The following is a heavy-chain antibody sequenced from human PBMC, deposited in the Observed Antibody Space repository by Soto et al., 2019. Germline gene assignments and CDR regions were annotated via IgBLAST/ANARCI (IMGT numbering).Heavy chain of an antibody. J-gene: IGHJ4*02. V-gene: IGHV4-30-2*01. D-gene: IGHD6-13*01. CDR1: GGSISSGGYS. Sequence: QLQLQESGSGLVKPSQTLSLTCAVSGGSISSGGYSWSWIRQPPGKGLEWIGYIYLSGSTYYNPSLKSRVTISVDRSKNQFSLKLSSVTAADTAVYYCARGIAAAGIYYFDYWGQGTLVTVSS. CDR2: IYLSGST. CDR3: ARGIAAAGIYYFDY.